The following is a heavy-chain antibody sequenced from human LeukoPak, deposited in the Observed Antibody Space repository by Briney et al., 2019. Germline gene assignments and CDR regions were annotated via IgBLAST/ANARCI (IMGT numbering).Heavy chain of an antibody. CDR2: ISWNSGSI. J-gene: IGHJ4*02. CDR1: GFTFSSYA. D-gene: IGHD2-2*01. V-gene: IGHV3-9*01. Sequence: GGSLRLSCAASGFTFSSYAMSWVRQAPGKGLEWVSGISWNSGSIGYADSVKGRFTISRDNAKSSLYLQMNSLRAEDTALYYCAKAILGYCSSTSCHPFDFWGQGTLVTVSS. CDR3: AKAILGYCSSTSCHPFDF.